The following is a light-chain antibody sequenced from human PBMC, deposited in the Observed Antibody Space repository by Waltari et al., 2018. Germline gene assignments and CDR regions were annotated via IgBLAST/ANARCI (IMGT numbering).Light chain of an antibody. CDR1: SSDIGSYNL. CDR3: CSYAGSYTWV. J-gene: IGLJ3*02. Sequence: QSALTQPASVSGSPGQSITISCTGASSDIGSYNLVSWYQQHPGKAPKLLVYAVFYRPSGVSNRSSASKSGNTASLTISGLQAEDEADYYCCSYAGSYTWVFGGGTKLTVL. V-gene: IGLV2-23*02. CDR2: AVF.